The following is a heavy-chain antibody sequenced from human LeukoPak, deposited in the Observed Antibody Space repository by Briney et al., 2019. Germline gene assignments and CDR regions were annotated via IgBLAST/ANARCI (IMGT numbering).Heavy chain of an antibody. CDR1: GGTFSSYA. Sequence: SVKVSCKASGGTFSSYAISWVRQAPGQGLEWMGGINPIFGTANYAQKFQGRVTITTDESTSTAYMELSSLRSEDTAVYYCAGATLSGYDYYFDYWGQGTLVTVSS. D-gene: IGHD5-12*01. V-gene: IGHV1-69*05. J-gene: IGHJ4*02. CDR3: AGATLSGYDYYFDY. CDR2: INPIFGTA.